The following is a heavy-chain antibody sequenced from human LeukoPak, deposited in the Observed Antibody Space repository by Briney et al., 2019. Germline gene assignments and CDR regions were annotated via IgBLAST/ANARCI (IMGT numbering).Heavy chain of an antibody. D-gene: IGHD3-3*01. V-gene: IGHV1-2*02. CDR2: INPNSGGT. Sequence: ASVKVSCKASGYTFTGYYMHWVRQAPGQGLEWMGWINPNSGGTNYAQKFQGRVTMTRDTSISTAYMELSRLRSDDTAVYYCARDPEYYDFWSGYHTTNWFDPWGQGTLVTVSS. J-gene: IGHJ5*02. CDR1: GYTFTGYY. CDR3: ARDPEYYDFWSGYHTTNWFDP.